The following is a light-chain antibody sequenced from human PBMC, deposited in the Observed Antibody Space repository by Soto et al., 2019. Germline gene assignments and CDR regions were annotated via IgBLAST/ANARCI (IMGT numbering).Light chain of an antibody. CDR3: QQENSYSPT. Sequence: EIQMTQSPSTLAGSVGDRFAITCRASQTISSWLAWYQQKQGKAPKXXIFDASSLESGVPLRFSGVVSGTEGTLTVSRLQSDDCATLFGQQENSYSPTFSQGTKVDNK. CDR2: DAS. V-gene: IGKV1-5*01. J-gene: IGKJ1*01. CDR1: QTISSW.